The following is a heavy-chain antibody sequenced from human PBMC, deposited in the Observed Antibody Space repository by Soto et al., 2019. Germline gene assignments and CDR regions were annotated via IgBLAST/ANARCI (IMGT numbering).Heavy chain of an antibody. V-gene: IGHV4-59*01. CDR1: GGYISSYS. J-gene: IGHJ4*02. CDR2: IYYSGST. D-gene: IGHD2-2*01. CDR3: ARAFGSTMPSLF. Sequence: SETLSLTCTVSGGYISSYSWTWIRQPPGKGLEWIGYIYYSGSTNYNPSLKSRVTMSIDTSKNQFSLKLSSVTAADTAVYYCARAFGSTMPSLFWGQGTLVTVSS.